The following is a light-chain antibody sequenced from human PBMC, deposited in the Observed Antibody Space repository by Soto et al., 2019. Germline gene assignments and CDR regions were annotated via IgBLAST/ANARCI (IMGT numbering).Light chain of an antibody. CDR2: QAS. J-gene: IGKJ1*01. CDR1: QSISNW. V-gene: IGKV1-5*03. Sequence: DIQMTQSPSTLSASVGDRVTITCRAGQSISNWLAWYQQKPGKAPKLLIYQASTLESGVPLRFSGSGSGTEFTLTINSLQPDDSATYFCLQYSSYWTFGQGTKVEIK. CDR3: LQYSSYWT.